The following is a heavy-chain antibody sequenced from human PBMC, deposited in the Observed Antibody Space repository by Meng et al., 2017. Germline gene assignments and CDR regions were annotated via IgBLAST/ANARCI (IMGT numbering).Heavy chain of an antibody. CDR1: GVTFSGSD. D-gene: IGHD6-19*01. J-gene: IGHJ3*02. CDR3: TMYTSGHI. Sequence: EGQLWGSGGGLVQPGGFLKRSCVVSGVTFSGSDIHWVRQASGKGLEWVGRISSKVNSFATAYPASLKGRFTISRDDSRNTAYLQMNSLITEDTALYYCTMYTSGHIWGQGTMVTVSS. V-gene: IGHV3-73*01. CDR2: ISSKVNSFAT.